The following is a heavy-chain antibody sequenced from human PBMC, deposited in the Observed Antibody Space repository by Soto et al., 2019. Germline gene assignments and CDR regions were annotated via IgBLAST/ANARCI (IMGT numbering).Heavy chain of an antibody. CDR2: IKQDGSEK. V-gene: IGHV3-7*01. CDR1: GFTCISLG. CDR3: AKESTEGEYFQH. Sequence: GGSLRLSCAASGFTCISLGMSWVSQAPGKGLEWVANIKQDGSEKYYVDSVKGRFTISRDNAKNSPYLQMNSLRAEDTAVYYCAKESTEGEYFQHWGQGTLVTVSS. J-gene: IGHJ1*01.